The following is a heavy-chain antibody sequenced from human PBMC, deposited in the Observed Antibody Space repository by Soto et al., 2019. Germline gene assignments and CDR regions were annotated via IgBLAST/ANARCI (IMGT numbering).Heavy chain of an antibody. CDR3: AKGVETLDY. Sequence: EVQLLESGGDLVQPGESLRLSCAASGFTFSSQTMSWVRQAPGKGLEWVSAMTGISYSTYYADSVKGRFTISRDNSKNTLYLQMNSLRAEDTAVYYCAKGVETLDYWGQGTLVTVSS. J-gene: IGHJ4*02. CDR1: GFTFSSQT. D-gene: IGHD1-1*01. CDR2: MTGISYST. V-gene: IGHV3-23*01.